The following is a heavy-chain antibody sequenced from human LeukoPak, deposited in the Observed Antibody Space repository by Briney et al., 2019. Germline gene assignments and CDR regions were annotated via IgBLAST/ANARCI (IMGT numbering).Heavy chain of an antibody. CDR2: ITSSSSYI. J-gene: IGHJ4*02. CDR1: GFTFSSYN. CDR3: ASGNMEGGFDY. D-gene: IGHD4-23*01. Sequence: GGSLRLSCAASGFTFSSYNMNWVRQAPGKGLEWVSSITSSSSYIYYADSVKGRFTISRDNAKNSLYLQMNSLRAEDTAVYYCASGNMEGGFDYWGQGTLVTVSS. V-gene: IGHV3-21*01.